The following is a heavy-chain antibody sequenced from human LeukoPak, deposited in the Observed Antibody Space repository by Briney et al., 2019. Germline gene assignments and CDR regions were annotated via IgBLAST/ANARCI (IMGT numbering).Heavy chain of an antibody. CDR3: ARGPKLGRYCSSTSCYNGVDY. CDR2: MNPNSGNT. V-gene: IGHV1-8*01. J-gene: IGHJ4*02. CDR1: GYTFTSYD. D-gene: IGHD2-2*02. Sequence: APVKVSCKASGYTFTSYDINWVRQATGQGLEWMGWMNPNSGNTGYAQKFQGRVTMTRNTSISTAYMELSSLRSEDTAVYYCARGPKLGRYCSSTSCYNGVDYWGQGTLVTVSS.